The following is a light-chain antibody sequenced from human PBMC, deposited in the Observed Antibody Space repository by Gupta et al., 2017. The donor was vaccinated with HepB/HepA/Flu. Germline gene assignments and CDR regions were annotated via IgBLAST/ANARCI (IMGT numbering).Light chain of an antibody. V-gene: IGLV2-23*02. J-gene: IGLJ2*01. CDR3: SSYASGSTYVI. CDR1: GRDVGGYNL. Sequence: QSALTPPASVSGSPGQSITISCGGTGRDVGGYNLVSWYQQHPGIAPKLIIYEVSRRPSGVSHRFSGSKSGITASLTISGLQAEDEAIYYCSSYASGSTYVIFGGGTKLTFL. CDR2: EVS.